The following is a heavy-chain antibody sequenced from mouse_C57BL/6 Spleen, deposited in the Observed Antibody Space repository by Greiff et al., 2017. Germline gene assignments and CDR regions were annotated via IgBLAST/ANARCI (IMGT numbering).Heavy chain of an antibody. J-gene: IGHJ2*01. CDR1: GYAFTNYL. CDR2: INPGSGGT. CDR3: ARRGDGFDD. V-gene: IGHV1-54*01. D-gene: IGHD2-3*01. Sequence: QVQLQQSGAELVRPGTSVTVSCKASGYAFTNYLIEWVKQRPGQGLEWIGVINPGSGGTNYNEKFKGKATLTADKSSSTAYMQLSSLTSEDSAVYFCARRGDGFDDWGQGTTLTVSS.